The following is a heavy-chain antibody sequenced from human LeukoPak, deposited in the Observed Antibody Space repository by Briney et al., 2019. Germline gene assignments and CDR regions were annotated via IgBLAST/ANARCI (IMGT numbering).Heavy chain of an antibody. CDR2: IGTAGDT. CDR1: GFTFSSYD. Sequence: PGGSLRLSCAASGFTFSSYDVHWVRQATGKGLVWVSVIGTAGDTYYPGSVKGRFTISSYNAKNSFYLQMNSLSAGDTAVDYCSRGRGEEQLLDDDGFDIWGQGTMVTVSS. CDR3: SRGRGEEQLLDDDGFDI. D-gene: IGHD2-2*01. V-gene: IGHV3-13*01. J-gene: IGHJ3*02.